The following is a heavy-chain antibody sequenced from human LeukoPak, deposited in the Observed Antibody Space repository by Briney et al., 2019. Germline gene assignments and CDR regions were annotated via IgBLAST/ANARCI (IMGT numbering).Heavy chain of an antibody. D-gene: IGHD6-19*01. V-gene: IGHV3-21*01. J-gene: IGHJ6*03. CDR3: AKGPKQLLIRRSVWVYMDV. Sequence: GGSLRLSCAASGFTFSSYSMNWVRQAPGKGLEWVSIISSGSSYIHYADSVKGRFTISRDNAKNSLYLQMNSLRAEDTAVYFCAKGPKQLLIRRSVWVYMDVWGKGTTVTISS. CDR2: ISSGSSYI. CDR1: GFTFSSYS.